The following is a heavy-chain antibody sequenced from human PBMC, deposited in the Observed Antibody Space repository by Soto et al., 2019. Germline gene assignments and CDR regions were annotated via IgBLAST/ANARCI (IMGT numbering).Heavy chain of an antibody. V-gene: IGHV3-74*01. J-gene: IGHJ5*02. D-gene: IGHD5-18*01. CDR3: ASRGYSYGFDGHQNWFDP. CDR2: INSDGSST. Sequence: GGSLRLSCAASGFTFSSYWMHWVRQAPGKGLVWVSRINSDGSSTSYADSVKGRFTISRDNAKNTLYLQMNSLRAEDTAVYYCASRGYSYGFDGHQNWFDPWGQGTLVTVSS. CDR1: GFTFSSYW.